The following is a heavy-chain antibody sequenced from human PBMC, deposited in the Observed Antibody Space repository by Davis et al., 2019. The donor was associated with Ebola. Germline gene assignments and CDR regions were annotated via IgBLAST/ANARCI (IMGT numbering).Heavy chain of an antibody. CDR1: GGSFSGYY. CDR3: ARGLPSLYSGSYFIY. V-gene: IGHV4-34*01. Sequence: GSLRLSCAVYGGSFSGYYWTWIRQPPGKGLEWIGEINHSGSTKYNPSLKSRVSVLVDPSKNQFSLKLSSVTAADTAVYYCARGLPSLYSGSYFIYWGQGTLVTVSS. J-gene: IGHJ4*02. D-gene: IGHD1-26*01. CDR2: INHSGST.